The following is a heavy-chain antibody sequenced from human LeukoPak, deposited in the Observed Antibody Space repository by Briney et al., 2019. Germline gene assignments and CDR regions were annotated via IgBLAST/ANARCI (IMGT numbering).Heavy chain of an antibody. D-gene: IGHD2-8*01. CDR3: ARAQYCTNGVCYYPLFDY. CDR2: IIPIFGTA. J-gene: IGHJ4*02. CDR1: GGTFSSYA. V-gene: IGHV1-69*05. Sequence: SVKVSCKASGGTFSSYAISWVRQAPGQGLEWMGRIIPIFGTANYAQKFQGRVTITTDESTSTAYMELSSLRSEDTAVYYCARAQYCTNGVCYYPLFDYWGREPWSPSSQ.